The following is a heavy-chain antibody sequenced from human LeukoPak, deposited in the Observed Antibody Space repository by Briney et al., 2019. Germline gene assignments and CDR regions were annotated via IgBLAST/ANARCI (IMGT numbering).Heavy chain of an antibody. D-gene: IGHD6-19*01. J-gene: IGHJ4*02. CDR3: ASIAVAGTTVDDY. V-gene: IGHV3-21*01. CDR1: GFTFSDYY. CDR2: ISSSSSYI. Sequence: GGSLRLYCAASGFTFSDYYMNWVRQAPGKGLEWVSSISSSSSYIYYADSVKGRFTISRDNAKNSLYLQMNSLRAEDTAVYYCASIAVAGTTVDDYWGQGTLVTVSS.